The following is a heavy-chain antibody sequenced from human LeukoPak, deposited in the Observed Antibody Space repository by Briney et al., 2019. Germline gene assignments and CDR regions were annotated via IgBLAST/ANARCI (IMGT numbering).Heavy chain of an antibody. CDR2: INQSGST. CDR1: GGSFSGYY. V-gene: IGHV4-34*01. CDR3: ARYLWFGELLFDY. J-gene: IGHJ4*02. D-gene: IGHD3-10*01. Sequence: SETLSLTCAVYGGSFSGYYWSWIRQPPGKGLEWIGEINQSGSTNYNPSLKSRVTISVDTSKNQFSLKLSSVTAADTAVYYCARYLWFGELLFDYWGQGTLVTVSS.